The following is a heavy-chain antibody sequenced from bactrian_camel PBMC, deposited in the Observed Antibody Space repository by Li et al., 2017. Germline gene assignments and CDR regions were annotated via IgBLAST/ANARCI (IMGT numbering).Heavy chain of an antibody. J-gene: IGHJ6*01. CDR2: IYSDGSGT. Sequence: HVQLVESGGGSVQPGETLRLSCTVSGFTFDGANMSWVRQAPGKGPEWVSGIYSDGSGTFYVDSVKGRFTISRDNAKNTLYLQMNSLKSEDTALYYCATGILFDYWGQGTQVTVS. CDR3: ATGILFDY. V-gene: IGHV3S7*01. CDR1: GFTFDGAN.